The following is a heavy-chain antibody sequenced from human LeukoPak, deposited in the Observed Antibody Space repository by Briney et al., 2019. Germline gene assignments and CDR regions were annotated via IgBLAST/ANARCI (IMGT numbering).Heavy chain of an antibody. J-gene: IGHJ4*02. Sequence: PGGSLRLSCAASGFTFSSYGMHWVRQAPGKGLEWVALISDDGSYKFSADSVKGRFTISRDNSKNTVYLQMSSLRVEDTAVYYCAKDKHYYGSGSYFDYWGQGTLVTVSS. CDR1: GFTFSSYG. CDR3: AKDKHYYGSGSYFDY. V-gene: IGHV3-30*18. D-gene: IGHD3-10*01. CDR2: ISDDGSYK.